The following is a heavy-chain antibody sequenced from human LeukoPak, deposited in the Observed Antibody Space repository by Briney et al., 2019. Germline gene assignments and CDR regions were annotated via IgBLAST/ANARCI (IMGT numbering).Heavy chain of an antibody. J-gene: IGHJ4*02. V-gene: IGHV4-38-2*02. D-gene: IGHD3-10*01. CDR1: GYSISSGYY. CDR2: IYHSGST. Sequence: SETLSLTCTVSGYSISSGYYCGWIRPPPGKGLEWIGSIYHSGSTYYNPSLKSRVTISVDTSKNQFSRKLSSVTAADTAGYYCARHQDRVYYFDYWGQGTLVTVSS. CDR3: ARHQDRVYYFDY.